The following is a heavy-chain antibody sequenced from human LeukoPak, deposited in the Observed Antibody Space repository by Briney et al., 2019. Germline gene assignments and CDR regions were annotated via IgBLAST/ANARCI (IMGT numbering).Heavy chain of an antibody. Sequence: SQTLSLTCVISGDSVSSNSAAWNWIRQSPSRGLQWLGRTYYRSKWYNDYAVSVRSRITINPDTSKNQFSLQLNSVTPEDTAVYYCARGPTALWFGENEYYLDYWGQGTLVTVSS. CDR1: GDSVSSNSAA. J-gene: IGHJ4*02. CDR3: ARGPTALWFGENEYYLDY. V-gene: IGHV6-1*01. CDR2: TYYRSKWYN. D-gene: IGHD3-10*01.